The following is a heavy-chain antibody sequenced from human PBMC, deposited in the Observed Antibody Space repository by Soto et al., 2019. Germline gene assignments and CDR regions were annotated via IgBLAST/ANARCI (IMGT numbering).Heavy chain of an antibody. J-gene: IGHJ3*02. V-gene: IGHV3-48*02. CDR3: ARGDSSGFHADNAFDI. CDR1: GFTFSSYS. CDR2: ISSSSSTI. D-gene: IGHD3-22*01. Sequence: GGSLRLSCAASGFTFSSYSMNWVRQAPGKGLEWVSYISSSSSTIYYADSVKGRFTISRDNAKNSLYLQMNSLRDEDTAVYYCARGDSSGFHADNAFDIWGQGTMVTVSS.